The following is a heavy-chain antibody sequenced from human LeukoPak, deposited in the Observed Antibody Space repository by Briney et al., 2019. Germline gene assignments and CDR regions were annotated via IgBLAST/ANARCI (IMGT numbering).Heavy chain of an antibody. CDR1: GYTSTSFA. D-gene: IGHD3-16*01. J-gene: IGHJ4*02. Sequence: ASVKVSCKASGYTSTSFAMHWVRQAPGQRLEWMGWINAGNGNTKYSQKFQGRVTITRDTSASTAYMELSSLRSEDTAVYYCARPPGGSKDYYFDYWGQVTLVTVSS. CDR2: INAGNGNT. V-gene: IGHV1-3*01. CDR3: ARPPGGSKDYYFDY.